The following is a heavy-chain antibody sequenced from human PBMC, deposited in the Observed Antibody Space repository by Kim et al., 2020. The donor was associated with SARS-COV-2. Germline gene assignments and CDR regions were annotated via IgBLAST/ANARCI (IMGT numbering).Heavy chain of an antibody. CDR3: ARDRGWPAPGEQQLVLGALPNYYYGMDV. CDR1: GYTFTSYG. CDR2: ISAYNGNT. J-gene: IGHJ6*02. Sequence: ASVKVSCKASGYTFTSYGISWVRQAPGQGLEWMGWISAYNGNTNYAQKLQGRVTMTTDTSTSTAYMELRSLRSDDTAVYYCARDRGWPAPGEQQLVLGALPNYYYGMDVWGQGTTVTVSS. D-gene: IGHD6-13*01. V-gene: IGHV1-18*01.